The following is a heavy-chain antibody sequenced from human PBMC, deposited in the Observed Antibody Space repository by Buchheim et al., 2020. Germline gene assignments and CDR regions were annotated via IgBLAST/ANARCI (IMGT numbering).Heavy chain of an antibody. CDR2: IYYSGST. J-gene: IGHJ4*02. Sequence: QLQLQESGPGLVKPSETLSLTCTVSGGSISSSSYYWGWIRQPPGKGLEWIGSIYYSGSTYYNPSLKSRITISVDTSKNQFSLKLSSVTAADTAVYYCARDPTGIAVAGFVFDYWGQGTL. V-gene: IGHV4-39*02. CDR1: GGSISSSSYY. D-gene: IGHD6-19*01. CDR3: ARDPTGIAVAGFVFDY.